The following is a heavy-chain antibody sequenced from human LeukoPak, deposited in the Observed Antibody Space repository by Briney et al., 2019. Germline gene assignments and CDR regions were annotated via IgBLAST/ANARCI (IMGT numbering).Heavy chain of an antibody. D-gene: IGHD1-7*01. CDR2: MNADGRTI. CDR1: GFTFSSSW. V-gene: IGHV3-74*01. Sequence: GGSLRLSCAASGFTFSSSWMHWGRQGPGKGLGWVARMNADGRTINYADSVKGRFTISRDNAKNTLYLQMNSLRTEDAAVYYCARAGNYYFDLWGRGTQVTVSS. CDR3: ARAGNYYFDL. J-gene: IGHJ2*01.